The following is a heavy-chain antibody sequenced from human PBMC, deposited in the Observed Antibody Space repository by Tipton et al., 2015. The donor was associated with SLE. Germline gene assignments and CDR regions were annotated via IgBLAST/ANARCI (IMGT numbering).Heavy chain of an antibody. D-gene: IGHD3-10*01. CDR2: IYHSGST. V-gene: IGHV4-38-2*02. Sequence: TLSLTCTVSGYSISSGYSWGWIRQPPGKGLEWIGSIYHSGSTYYNPSLKSRVTISVDTSKNQFSLKLSSVTAADTAVYYCARLEGVTGYMDVWGKGTTVTVSS. CDR3: ARLEGVTGYMDV. J-gene: IGHJ6*03. CDR1: GYSISSGYS.